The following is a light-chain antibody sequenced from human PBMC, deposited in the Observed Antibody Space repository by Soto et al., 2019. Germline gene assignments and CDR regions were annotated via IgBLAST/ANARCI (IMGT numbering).Light chain of an antibody. CDR3: QQYGTSPWT. CDR1: QTVSNNY. Sequence: EIVLTQSPGTLSLSSGERTTLSCRASQTVSNNYLAWYRQKPGQAPTLLIYGASSRALGIPDRFSGSGSGTDFTLTISRLEPEDFAVYHCQQYGTSPWTFVQGTRVEIK. J-gene: IGKJ1*01. V-gene: IGKV3-20*01. CDR2: GAS.